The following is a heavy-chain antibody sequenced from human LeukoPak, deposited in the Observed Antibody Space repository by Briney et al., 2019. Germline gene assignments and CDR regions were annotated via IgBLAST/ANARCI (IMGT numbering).Heavy chain of an antibody. J-gene: IGHJ6*02. Sequence: GGSLRLSCAASGFTFTTYWMHWVRQAPGKGLVWVSHINSDGSITSYADSVKGRFTISRDNAKNTLYLQMDSLRAEDTAVYYCARDAVDTANAVWGQGTTVTVSS. CDR1: GFTFTTYW. V-gene: IGHV3-74*01. CDR2: INSDGSIT. D-gene: IGHD5-18*01. CDR3: ARDAVDTANAV.